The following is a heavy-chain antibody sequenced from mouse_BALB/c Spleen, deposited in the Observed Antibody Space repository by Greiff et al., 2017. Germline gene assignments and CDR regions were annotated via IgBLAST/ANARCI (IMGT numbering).Heavy chain of an antibody. D-gene: IGHD1-1*01. V-gene: IGHV5-12-1*01. CDR2: ISSGGGST. J-gene: IGHJ2*02. Sequence: EVKLVESGGGLVKPGGSLKLSCAASGFAFSSYDMSWVRQTPEKRLEWVAYISSGGGSTYYPDTVKGRFTISRDNAKNTLYLQMSSLKSEDTAMYYCARRETVAYYFDYWGQGTSLTVSS. CDR3: ARRETVAYYFDY. CDR1: GFAFSSYD.